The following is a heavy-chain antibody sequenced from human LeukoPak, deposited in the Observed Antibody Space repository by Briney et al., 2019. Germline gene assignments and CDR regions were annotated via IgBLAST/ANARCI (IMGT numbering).Heavy chain of an antibody. Sequence: ASVKVSCKASGYTFTDYYMHWVRQAPGQGLECMVWINPNSGGTNYAQKFQGRVTMTRDTSITTAYMELSRLRSDDTAVYYCARASYYYDSSGYPGYYFDYWGQGTLVTVSS. D-gene: IGHD3-22*01. J-gene: IGHJ4*02. V-gene: IGHV1-2*02. CDR1: GYTFTDYY. CDR3: ARASYYYDSSGYPGYYFDY. CDR2: INPNSGGT.